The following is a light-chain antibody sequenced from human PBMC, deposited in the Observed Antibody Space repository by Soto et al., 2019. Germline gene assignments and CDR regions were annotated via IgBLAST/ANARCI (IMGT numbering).Light chain of an antibody. J-gene: IGKJ2*03. V-gene: IGKV3-20*01. CDR2: GAS. CDR1: QSVSSSY. CDR3: PQYGILPLR. Sequence: QSPGTLSLTKGERATLSCRASQSVSSSYLAWYQQKPGQDPRLLIYGASSRATGIPDRFSGSGSGTDFTLTISRLEPEDFTVYYCPQYGILPLRFG.